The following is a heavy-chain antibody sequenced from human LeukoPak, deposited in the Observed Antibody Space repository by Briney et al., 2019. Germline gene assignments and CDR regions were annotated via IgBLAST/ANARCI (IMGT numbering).Heavy chain of an antibody. Sequence: ASVKVSCEASGYTFTNYYIHWVRQAPGQGLEWMGIINPSGGSTTYAQKFQGRVTMTRDTSTSTVYMELSSLRSDDTAVYYCARGGKGNADGYNQALDYWGRGTLVTVSS. V-gene: IGHV1-46*01. D-gene: IGHD5-24*01. CDR1: GYTFTNYY. CDR3: ARGGKGNADGYNQALDY. J-gene: IGHJ4*02. CDR2: INPSGGST.